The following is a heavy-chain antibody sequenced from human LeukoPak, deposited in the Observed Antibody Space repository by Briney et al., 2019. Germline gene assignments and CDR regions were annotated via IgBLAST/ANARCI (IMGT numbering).Heavy chain of an antibody. CDR1: GDSVSSNSAA. Sequence: SQTLSLTCAISGDSVSSNSAAWNWIRQSPSRGLEWLGRTYYRSKWYNDYAVSVKSRITINPDTSKNQFSLQLNSVTPEDTAVYYCARDVRGFPEYSSSPVLGYYMDVWGKGTTVTVSS. J-gene: IGHJ6*03. CDR3: ARDVRGFPEYSSSPVLGYYMDV. D-gene: IGHD6-6*01. CDR2: TYYRSKWYN. V-gene: IGHV6-1*01.